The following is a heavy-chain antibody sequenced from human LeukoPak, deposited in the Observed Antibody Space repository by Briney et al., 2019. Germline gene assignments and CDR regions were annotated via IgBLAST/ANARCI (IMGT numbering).Heavy chain of an antibody. CDR2: INPNSGGT. D-gene: IGHD3-10*01. J-gene: IGHJ4*02. Sequence: GASVKVSCKASGYTFTGYYMHWVRQAPGQGLEWMGRINPNSGGTNYAQKFQGRVTMTRDTSISTAYMELSRLRSDDTAVYYCARALNRYHYYGSGSCEDYWGQGTLVTVSS. CDR3: ARALNRYHYYGSGSCEDY. CDR1: GYTFTGYY. V-gene: IGHV1-2*06.